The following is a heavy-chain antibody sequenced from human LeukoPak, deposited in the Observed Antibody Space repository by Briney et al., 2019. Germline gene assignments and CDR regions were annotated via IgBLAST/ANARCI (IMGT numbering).Heavy chain of an antibody. D-gene: IGHD3-3*01. V-gene: IGHV1-2*02. CDR2: INPNSGGT. J-gene: IGHJ5*02. Sequence: ASVKVSCKASGYTFTGYYMHWVRQAPGQWLEWVGWINPNSGGTNYAQKFQGRVTMTRDTSISTAYMELSRLRSDDTAVYYCARDPLISYDFWSGYPNNWFDPWGQGTLVTVSS. CDR1: GYTFTGYY. CDR3: ARDPLISYDFWSGYPNNWFDP.